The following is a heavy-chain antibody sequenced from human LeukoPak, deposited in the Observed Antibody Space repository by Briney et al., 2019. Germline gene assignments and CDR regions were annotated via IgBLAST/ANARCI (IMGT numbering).Heavy chain of an antibody. D-gene: IGHD2-2*01. CDR3: AKGGCSGTSCYRSRWFDP. CDR1: GFTFSNYA. V-gene: IGHV3-23*01. J-gene: IGHJ5*02. CDR2: ISGSGGGT. Sequence: GGSLRLSCAASGFTFSNYAMSWVRQAPGKGLEWVSTISGSGGGTYYADSVKGRFTISKDNSKNTLYLQMNSLRAEDTAVYYCAKGGCSGTSCYRSRWFDPWGQGTLVTVSS.